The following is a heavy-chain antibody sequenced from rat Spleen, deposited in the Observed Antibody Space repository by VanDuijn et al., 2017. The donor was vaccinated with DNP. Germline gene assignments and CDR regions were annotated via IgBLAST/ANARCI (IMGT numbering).Heavy chain of an antibody. V-gene: IGHV3-3*01. CDR2: INSAGSI. CDR3: ARWKIGPHYFDY. J-gene: IGHJ2*01. CDR1: DYSITSCCR. D-gene: IGHD1-5*01. Sequence: VQLQESGPGLVEPSQSLSLTCSVTDYSITSCCRWTWIRKFPGHKLEWMGYINSAGSIEYNPSLKGRISITRDTSKNQFFLQLNSVSTEDTATYYCARWKIGPHYFDYWGQGVMVTVSS.